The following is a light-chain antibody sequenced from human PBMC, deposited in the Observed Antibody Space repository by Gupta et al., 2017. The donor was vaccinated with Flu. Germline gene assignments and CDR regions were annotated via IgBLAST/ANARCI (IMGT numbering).Light chain of an antibody. CDR1: SSNIGSDYP. V-gene: IGLV1-40*01. J-gene: IGLJ2*01. CDR3: QSYDNILRGAI. CDR2: GNT. Sequence: SSNIGSDYPTHWYQHVPGTAPRLLIFGNTRRPTGVPDRFSGSKSGNSASLTIAGLHNEDEADYYCQSYDNILRGAIFGGGTKVNVL.